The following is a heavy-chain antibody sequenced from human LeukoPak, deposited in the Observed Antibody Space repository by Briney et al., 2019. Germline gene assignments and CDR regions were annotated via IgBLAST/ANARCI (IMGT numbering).Heavy chain of an antibody. J-gene: IGHJ4*02. CDR1: GFTFSRYS. CDR2: MSSSSGLI. CDR3: AREFDGSASGAGY. D-gene: IGHD1-26*01. V-gene: IGHV3-21*01. Sequence: PAGSLRLSCAASGFTFSRYSMNWVRQAPGKGLEWVSTMSSSSGLIYYGDSVKGRFTVSRDNAKRSLYLQINSLRADDTAVYYCAREFDGSASGAGYWGQGTLVTVSS.